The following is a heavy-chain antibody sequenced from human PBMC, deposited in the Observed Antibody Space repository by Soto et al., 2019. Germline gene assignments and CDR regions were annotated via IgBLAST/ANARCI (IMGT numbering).Heavy chain of an antibody. CDR3: AKGGVLEWLLGYYYYMDV. J-gene: IGHJ6*03. CDR1: GFTFSSYA. D-gene: IGHD3-3*01. V-gene: IGHV3-23*01. CDR2: ISGSGGST. Sequence: GSLRLSCAASGFTFSSYAMSWVRQAPGKGLEWVSAISGSGGSTYYADSVKGRFTISRDNSKNTLYLQMNSLRAEDTAVYYCAKGGVLEWLLGYYYYMDVWGKGTTVTVSS.